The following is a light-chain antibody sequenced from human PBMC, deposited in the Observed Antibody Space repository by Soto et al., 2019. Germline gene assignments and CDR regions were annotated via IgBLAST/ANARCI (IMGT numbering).Light chain of an antibody. CDR1: QSISSH. CDR2: DAS. Sequence: EIVLTQSPATLSLSPGERATLSCRASQSISSHLAWYQQKPGQAPRLLIYDASNRATGVPARFSGSGSGTDFTLTISSLEPEDFAIYYCQQRSNWPLTFVGGTKVEIK. CDR3: QQRSNWPLT. V-gene: IGKV3-11*01. J-gene: IGKJ4*01.